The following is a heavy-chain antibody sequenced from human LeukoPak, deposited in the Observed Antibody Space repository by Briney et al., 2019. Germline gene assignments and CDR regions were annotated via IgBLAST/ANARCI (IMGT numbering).Heavy chain of an antibody. Sequence: SETLSLTCIDSSGSISSSSFYWGWIRQPPGRGLEWIGSIYYSGSTYYNPSLKSRVTISADTSKNQFFLKLSSVTAADTAVYYCAISENYFDSWGQGSLVTVSS. J-gene: IGHJ4*02. D-gene: IGHD3-3*02. V-gene: IGHV4-39*01. CDR3: AISENYFDS. CDR2: IYYSGST. CDR1: SGSISSSSFY.